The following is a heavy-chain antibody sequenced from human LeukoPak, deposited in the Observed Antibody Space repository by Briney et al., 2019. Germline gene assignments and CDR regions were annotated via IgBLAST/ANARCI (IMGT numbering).Heavy chain of an antibody. J-gene: IGHJ4*01. V-gene: IGHV3-23*01. Sequence: PGGSLRLSCAASGFTFNKYAMTWVRQAPGQGLQWVAHISDDDDESSWYADSVRGRFTISRDNSKNTLYLQMSRLTDEDTAIYYCVRRRIAEAGDFDYWGQGTLVPVSS. CDR3: VRRRIAEAGDFDY. CDR2: ISDDDDESS. CDR1: GFTFNKYA. D-gene: IGHD6-13*01.